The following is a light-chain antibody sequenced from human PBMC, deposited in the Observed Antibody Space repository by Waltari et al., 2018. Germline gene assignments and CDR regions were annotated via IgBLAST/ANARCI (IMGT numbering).Light chain of an antibody. CDR2: EVS. V-gene: IGLV2-14*01. Sequence: QSALTQPASVSWSPGQSITISCTGTSTDVGVYNYVSWYQQHPGKAPKLMIYEVSNRPSGVSTRVSGSKSGNTASLTMSGLQAEDEADYYCSSYKSSSTWVFGGGTKLTVL. J-gene: IGLJ3*02. CDR1: STDVGVYNY. CDR3: SSYKSSSTWV.